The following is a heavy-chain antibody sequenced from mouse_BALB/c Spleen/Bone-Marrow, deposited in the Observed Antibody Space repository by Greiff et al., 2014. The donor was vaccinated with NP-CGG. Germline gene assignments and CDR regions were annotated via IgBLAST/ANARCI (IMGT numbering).Heavy chain of an antibody. V-gene: IGHV5-17*02. Sequence: QVVESGGGLVQPGGSRKLSCAASGFTFSSFGIHWVRQAPEKGLEWVAYISSGSSTIYYADTVKGRFTISRDNPKNTLFPQMTSLRSEDTAMYYCARSGYYGSSPYYAMDYWGQGTSVTVSS. D-gene: IGHD1-1*01. J-gene: IGHJ4*01. CDR1: GFTFSSFG. CDR3: ARSGYYGSSPYYAMDY. CDR2: ISSGSSTI.